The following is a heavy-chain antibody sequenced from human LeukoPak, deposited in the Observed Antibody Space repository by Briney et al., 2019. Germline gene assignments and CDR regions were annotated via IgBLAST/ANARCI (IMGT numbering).Heavy chain of an antibody. CDR2: VSSSSSYI. Sequence: GGSLRLSCAASGFTFSSYSMNWVRQAPGKGLEWVSSVSSSSSYIYYADSVKGRFTISRDNSKNTVYLQMNSLRPEDTAMYYCAKDRTSYSSSWYVDAFVWGQGTVVTASS. D-gene: IGHD2-2*01. CDR3: AKDRTSYSSSWYVDAFV. CDR1: GFTFSSYS. J-gene: IGHJ3*01. V-gene: IGHV3-21*01.